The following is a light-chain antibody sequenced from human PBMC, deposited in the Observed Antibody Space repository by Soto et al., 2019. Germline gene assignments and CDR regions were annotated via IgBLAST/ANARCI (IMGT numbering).Light chain of an antibody. Sequence: EIVLTQSPGTLSLSPGERATLSCRASQSVSSIYLAWYQQKPGQAPRLLIYGASSRPTGIPDRFSGSGSGTDFTLTTSRLEPEDFAVYYCQQYGSSALTFGGGTKVDIK. CDR2: GAS. V-gene: IGKV3-20*01. CDR3: QQYGSSALT. CDR1: QSVSSIY. J-gene: IGKJ4*01.